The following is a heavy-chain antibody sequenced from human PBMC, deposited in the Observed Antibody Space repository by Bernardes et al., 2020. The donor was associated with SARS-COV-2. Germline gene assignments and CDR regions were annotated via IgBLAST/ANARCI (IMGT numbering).Heavy chain of an antibody. CDR2: IKQDGSEK. CDR1: GFSFISYW. CDR3: AREKWELRGYVDY. Sequence: GGSLRLSCAASGFSFISYWMTWVRQAPGKGLEWVANIKQDGSEKYYVDSVKGRFTISRENAKNSLYLQMNSLRVEDTAVYYCAREKWELRGYVDYWGQGILVTVSS. J-gene: IGHJ4*02. V-gene: IGHV3-7*01. D-gene: IGHD1-26*01.